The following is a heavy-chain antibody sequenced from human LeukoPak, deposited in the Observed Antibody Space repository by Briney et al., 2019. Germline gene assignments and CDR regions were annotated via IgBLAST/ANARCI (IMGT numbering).Heavy chain of an antibody. Sequence: GGSLRLSCAASGFTFSSDWMSWVRQAPGKGLEWVANIKQDGSEKYYVDSVKGRFTISRDNAKTSLYLQMKSLRAEDTAVYYCARDVGTWFDPWGQGTLVTVSS. J-gene: IGHJ5*02. CDR1: GFTFSSDW. CDR2: IKQDGSEK. D-gene: IGHD6-13*01. CDR3: ARDVGTWFDP. V-gene: IGHV3-7*01.